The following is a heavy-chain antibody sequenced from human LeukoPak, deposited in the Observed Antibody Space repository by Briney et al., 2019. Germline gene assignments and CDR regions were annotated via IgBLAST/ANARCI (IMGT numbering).Heavy chain of an antibody. Sequence: PSETLSLTCTVSGGSIGGFYWGWIRQPPGKGLEWIGYIYGGGSSTYNPSLQSRVIISMDTSQNQFSLKLISMTAADTAVYYCVRRRGGYGEGEFPFWGQGVLVTVSA. V-gene: IGHV4-4*09. CDR1: GGSIGGFY. J-gene: IGHJ4*02. D-gene: IGHD3-10*01. CDR2: IYGGGSS. CDR3: VRRRGGYGEGEFPF.